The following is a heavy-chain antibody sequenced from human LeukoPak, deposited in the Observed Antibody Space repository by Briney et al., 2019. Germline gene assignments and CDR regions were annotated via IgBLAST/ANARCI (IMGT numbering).Heavy chain of an antibody. Sequence: SETLSLTCAVYGGSFSGYYWSWIRQPPGKGLEWIGEINHSGSTNYNPSLKSRVTISVDTSKNQFSLQLNSVTPEDTAVYYCARGPHYYGSGSDDYFDYWGQGTLVTVSS. CDR3: ARGPHYYGSGSDDYFDY. CDR1: GGSFSGYY. D-gene: IGHD3-10*01. V-gene: IGHV4-34*01. J-gene: IGHJ4*02. CDR2: INHSGST.